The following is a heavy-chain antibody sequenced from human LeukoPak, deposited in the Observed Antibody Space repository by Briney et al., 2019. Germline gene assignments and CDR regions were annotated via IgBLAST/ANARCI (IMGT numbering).Heavy chain of an antibody. Sequence: ASVKVSCKASGYTFTGYYMHWVRQAPGQGLEWMGWINPNSGGTNYAQKFQGRVTMTRDTSISTAYMELSRLRSDDTAVYYCARDDQAYDSSGYRAFDIWGQGTMVTVSS. V-gene: IGHV1-2*02. CDR3: ARDDQAYDSSGYRAFDI. D-gene: IGHD3-22*01. CDR1: GYTFTGYY. J-gene: IGHJ3*02. CDR2: INPNSGGT.